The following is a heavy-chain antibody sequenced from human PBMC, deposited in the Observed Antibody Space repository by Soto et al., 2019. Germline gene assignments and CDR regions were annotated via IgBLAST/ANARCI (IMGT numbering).Heavy chain of an antibody. D-gene: IGHD1-20*01. J-gene: IGHJ4*02. CDR3: ASTPPNYSWNDYFDY. CDR2: ISSSSSYI. CDR1: GFTFSSYS. V-gene: IGHV3-21*01. Sequence: PGGSLRLSCAASGFTFSSYSMNWVRQAPGKGLEWVSSISSSSSYIYYADSVKGRFTISRDNAKNSLYLQMNSLRAEDTAVYYCASTPPNYSWNDYFDYWGQGTLVTVSS.